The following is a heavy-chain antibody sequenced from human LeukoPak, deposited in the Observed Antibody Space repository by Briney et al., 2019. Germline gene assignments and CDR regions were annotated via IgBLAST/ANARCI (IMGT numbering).Heavy chain of an antibody. CDR2: IYFSGTT. J-gene: IGHJ4*02. Sequence: SETLSLTCTVSGDSINAYYWGWIRQPPGKGLEWIGYIYFSGTTKYNPSLESRVTISVDTSKNQFSLKLSSVTAADTAVYYCASGSYYFDYWGQGTLVTVSS. CDR1: GDSINAYY. V-gene: IGHV4-59*08. D-gene: IGHD1-26*01. CDR3: ASGSYYFDY.